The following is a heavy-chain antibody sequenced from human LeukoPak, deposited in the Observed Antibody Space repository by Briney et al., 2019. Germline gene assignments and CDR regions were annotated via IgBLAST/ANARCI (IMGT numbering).Heavy chain of an antibody. CDR3: TGGILEWLLSEFDP. CDR1: GFTVSSNY. Sequence: GGSLRLSCAASGFTVSSNYMNWVRQAPGKGLEWVGRIKSKTDGGTTDYAAPVKGRFTISRDDSKNTLYLQMNSLKTEDTAVYYCTGGILEWLLSEFDPWGQGTLVTVSS. V-gene: IGHV3-15*07. D-gene: IGHD3-3*01. CDR2: IKSKTDGGTT. J-gene: IGHJ5*02.